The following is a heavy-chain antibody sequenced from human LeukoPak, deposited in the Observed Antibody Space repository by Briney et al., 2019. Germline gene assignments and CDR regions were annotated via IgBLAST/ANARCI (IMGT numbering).Heavy chain of an antibody. J-gene: IGHJ5*02. CDR2: IYYSGST. Sequence: SETLSLTCTVSGGSIRSSSYYWGWIRQPPGKGLEWFGSIYYSGSTYYNPSLKSRVTISVDTSKNQFSLRLSSVTAADTAVYYCARLRGATVAHNWFDPWGQGTLVTVSA. CDR1: GGSIRSSSYY. V-gene: IGHV4-39*07. D-gene: IGHD6-19*01. CDR3: ARLRGATVAHNWFDP.